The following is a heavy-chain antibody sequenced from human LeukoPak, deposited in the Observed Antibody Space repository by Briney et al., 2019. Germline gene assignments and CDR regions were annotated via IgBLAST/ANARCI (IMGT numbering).Heavy chain of an antibody. CDR1: GYTFTHYF. J-gene: IGHJ4*02. D-gene: IGHD2/OR15-2a*01. V-gene: IGHV1-2*02. Sequence: ASVKVSCKASGYTFTHYFMQWVRQAPGQGLEWVGWINPNTGGTDYAQGFRARVTFTADTSIGTAYMEVSRLKSDDTAMFYCAIRPVNSVSDGFYWGQGTLVTVSS. CDR2: INPNTGGT. CDR3: AIRPVNSVSDGFY.